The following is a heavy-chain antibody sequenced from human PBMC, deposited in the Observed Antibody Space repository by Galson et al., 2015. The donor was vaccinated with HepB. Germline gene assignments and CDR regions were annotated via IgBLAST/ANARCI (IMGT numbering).Heavy chain of an antibody. J-gene: IGHJ2*01. CDR1: GGSISNYY. CDR2: IYYSGST. CDR3: ARDSIAAAAPYWYFDL. Sequence: ETLSLTCTVSGGSISNYYWSWIRQPPGKGLEWIGYIYYSGSTNYNPSLKSRVTISLDTSKNHFSLKLSSVTAADTAVYYCARDSIAAAAPYWYFDLWGRGTLVTVSS. D-gene: IGHD6-13*01. V-gene: IGHV4-59*12.